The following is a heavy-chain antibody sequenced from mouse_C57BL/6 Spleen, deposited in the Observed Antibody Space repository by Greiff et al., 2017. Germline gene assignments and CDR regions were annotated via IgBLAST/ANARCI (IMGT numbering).Heavy chain of an antibody. CDR3: ARRYGYAMDY. CDR1: GYTFTDYN. D-gene: IGHD1-1*02. V-gene: IGHV1-18*01. J-gene: IGHJ4*01. CDR2: INPNNGGT. Sequence: EVQLQQSGPELVKPGASVKIPCKASGYTFTDYNIDWVKQSHGKSLEWIGDINPNNGGTIYNQKFKGKATLTVDKSSSTAYMELRSLTSEDTAVYYCARRYGYAMDYWGQGTSVTVSS.